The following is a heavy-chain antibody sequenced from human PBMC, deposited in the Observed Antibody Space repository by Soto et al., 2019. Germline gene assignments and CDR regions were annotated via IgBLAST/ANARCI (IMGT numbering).Heavy chain of an antibody. CDR1: GFTFSSYA. CDR3: AKGADTVTGYYYYYYMDV. J-gene: IGHJ6*03. Sequence: GGSLRLSCAASGFTFSSYAMSWVRQAPGKGLEWVSAISGSGGSTYYADSVKGRFTISRDNSKNTLYLQMNSLRAEDTAVYYCAKGADTVTGYYYYYYMDVWGKGTTVTVSS. V-gene: IGHV3-23*01. CDR2: ISGSGGST. D-gene: IGHD4-4*01.